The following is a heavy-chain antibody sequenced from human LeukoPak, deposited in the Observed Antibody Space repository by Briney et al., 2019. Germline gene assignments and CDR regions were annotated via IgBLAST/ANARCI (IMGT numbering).Heavy chain of an antibody. Sequence: AGGSLRLSCAASGFTFDDYAMHWVRQAPGKGLEWVSGISWNSGSIGYADSVKGRFTISRDNAKNSLYLQINSLRAEDMALYYCAKGLYFDWLNEGFDIWGQGTMVTVSS. J-gene: IGHJ3*02. CDR1: GFTFDDYA. CDR3: AKGLYFDWLNEGFDI. V-gene: IGHV3-9*03. CDR2: ISWNSGSI. D-gene: IGHD3-9*01.